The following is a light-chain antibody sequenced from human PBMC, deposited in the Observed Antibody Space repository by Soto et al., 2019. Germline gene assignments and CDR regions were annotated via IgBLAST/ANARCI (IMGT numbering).Light chain of an antibody. CDR3: QQSYTTPRT. CDR1: LSISSD. V-gene: IGKV1-39*01. CDR2: GAS. J-gene: IGKJ2*01. Sequence: DIQMTQSPSSLSASVGDRVTIACRASLSISSDVNWYQQKPGKAPKVLIFGASTLQSGVPSRYSGSGSGTEFTLTISSLQPEDSATYYCQQSYTTPRTFRQGTKLEIK.